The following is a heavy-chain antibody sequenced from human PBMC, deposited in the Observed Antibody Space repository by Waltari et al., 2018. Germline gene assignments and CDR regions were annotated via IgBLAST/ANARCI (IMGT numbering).Heavy chain of an antibody. Sequence: QVQLQESGPGLVKPSQTLSLTCTVSGASVGSGNYFWTWIRQPAGKGLEWIGHIDSSGSTTDNSSLTSRAIISLDTSKNQFSLTLNSVTAADTAVYFCARDPWFDSWGQGTLVIVSS. CDR2: IDSSGST. CDR1: GASVGSGNYF. J-gene: IGHJ5*01. CDR3: ARDPWFDS. V-gene: IGHV4-61*09.